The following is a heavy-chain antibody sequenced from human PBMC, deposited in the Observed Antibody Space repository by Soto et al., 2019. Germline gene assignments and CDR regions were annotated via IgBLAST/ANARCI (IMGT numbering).Heavy chain of an antibody. V-gene: IGHV4-34*01. J-gene: IGHJ6*03. CDR2: INHSGST. D-gene: IGHD5-12*01. CDR3: ASIRGYSGYDYDDYYYYMDV. CDR1: GGSFSGYY. Sequence: SSETLSLTCAVYGGSFSGYYWSWIRQPPGKGLEWIGEINHSGSTNYNPSLKSRVTISVDTSKNQFSLKLSSVTAADTAVYYCASIRGYSGYDYDDYYYYMDVWGKGTTVTVSS.